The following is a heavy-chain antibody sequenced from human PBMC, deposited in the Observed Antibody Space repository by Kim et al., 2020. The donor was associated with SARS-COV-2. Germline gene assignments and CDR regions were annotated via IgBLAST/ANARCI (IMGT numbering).Heavy chain of an antibody. V-gene: IGHV3-30*04. D-gene: IGHD3-9*01. CDR1: GFTFSSYA. CDR2: ISYDGSNK. J-gene: IGHJ4*02. Sequence: GGSLRLSCAASGFTFSSYAMHWVRQAPGKGLEWVAVISYDGSNKYYADSVKGRFTISRDNSKNTLYLQMNSLRAEDTAVYYCARVILRYFDWLSPFDYWGQGTLVTVSS. CDR3: ARVILRYFDWLSPFDY.